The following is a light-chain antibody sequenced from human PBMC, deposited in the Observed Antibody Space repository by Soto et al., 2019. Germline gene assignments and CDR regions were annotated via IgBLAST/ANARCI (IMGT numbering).Light chain of an antibody. CDR1: QSVRSDY. V-gene: IGKV3-20*01. Sequence: EIVLTQSPDTLSLSPGQRDTISCRASQSVRSDYFAWYQQKPGQAPRVIIFGVSTRATGVPDRFSGSGSGTDFTLTISRLEPEDFALYYCQQYGNSPLTFGGGTKVDI. CDR2: GVS. CDR3: QQYGNSPLT. J-gene: IGKJ4*01.